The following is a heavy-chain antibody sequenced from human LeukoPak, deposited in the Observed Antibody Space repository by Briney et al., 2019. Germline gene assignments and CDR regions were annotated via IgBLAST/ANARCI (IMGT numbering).Heavy chain of an antibody. CDR2: ISSSSSYI. CDR3: ARDGLIAAAGHTPNDY. D-gene: IGHD6-13*01. Sequence: PGGSLRLSCAASGFTFSSYAMSWVRPAPGKGLEWVSSISSSSSYIYYADSVKGRFTISRDNAKNSLYLQMNSLRAEDTAVYYCARDGLIAAAGHTPNDYWGQGTLVTVSS. CDR1: GFTFSSYA. V-gene: IGHV3-21*01. J-gene: IGHJ4*02.